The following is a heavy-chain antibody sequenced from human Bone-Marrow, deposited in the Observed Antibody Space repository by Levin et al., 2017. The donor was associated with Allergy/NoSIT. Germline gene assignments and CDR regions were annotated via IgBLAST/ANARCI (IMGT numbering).Heavy chain of an antibody. V-gene: IGHV3-9*01. CDR1: GFTFDDYA. J-gene: IGHJ4*02. Sequence: GGSLRLSCAASGFTFDDYAMHWVRQAPGKGLEWVSGISWNSGSIGYADSVKGRFTISRDNAKNSLYLQMNSLRAEDTALYYCAKDGLRYFDWLFDYWGQGTLVTVSS. D-gene: IGHD3-9*01. CDR2: ISWNSGSI. CDR3: AKDGLRYFDWLFDY.